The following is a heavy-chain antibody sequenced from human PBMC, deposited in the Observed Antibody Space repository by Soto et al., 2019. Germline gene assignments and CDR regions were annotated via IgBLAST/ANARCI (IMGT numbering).Heavy chain of an antibody. CDR2: IHWNDDN. D-gene: IGHD2-15*01. Sequence: QITLEETGPTLVKPTQTLTLTCTFSGFSLTTGRVGVGWIRQPPGKALEWLAVIHWNDDNHYSPSLKSRLTITKDTAKNQVVLTLTDMDPVDTATYYCTHRLVGSGQGYWGQGTLVTVSS. CDR3: THRLVGSGQGY. CDR1: GFSLTTGRVG. J-gene: IGHJ4*02. V-gene: IGHV2-5*01.